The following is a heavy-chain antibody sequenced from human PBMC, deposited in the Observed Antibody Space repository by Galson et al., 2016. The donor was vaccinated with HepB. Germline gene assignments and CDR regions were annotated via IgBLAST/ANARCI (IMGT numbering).Heavy chain of an antibody. CDR2: INHSGTT. J-gene: IGHJ3*02. Sequence: TLSLTCTVSGGSVSSGGYYWSWIRQHPGKGLEWIGYINHSGTTYYNPSLKSRATLSVDPSKNQFSLTLSSVTAADTAVYYCARVSGNAFDIWGQGALVTVSP. CDR3: ARVSGNAFDI. CDR1: GGSVSSGGYY. V-gene: IGHV4-31*03.